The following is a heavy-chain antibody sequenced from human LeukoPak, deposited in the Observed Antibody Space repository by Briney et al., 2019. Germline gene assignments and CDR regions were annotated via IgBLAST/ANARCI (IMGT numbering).Heavy chain of an antibody. CDR1: GYTFTGYY. D-gene: IGHD3-10*01. CDR3: ARASSGPRLLWFGESIY. V-gene: IGHV1-2*02. J-gene: IGHJ4*02. CDR2: INPNSGGT. Sequence: ASVKVSCKASGYTFTGYYMHWVRQAPGQGLEWMGWINPNSGGTNYAQKFQGRVTMTRDTSTSTAYMELSRLRSDDTAVYYCARASSGPRLLWFGESIYWGQGTLVTVSS.